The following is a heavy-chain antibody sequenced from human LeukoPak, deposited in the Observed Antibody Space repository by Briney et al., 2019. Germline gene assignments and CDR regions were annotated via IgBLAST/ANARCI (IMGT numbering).Heavy chain of an antibody. CDR2: ISYDGSNK. CDR1: GFTFSSYA. CDR3: ARDIPLSDIVVVPAAIGYYMDV. D-gene: IGHD2-2*01. Sequence: PGGSLRLSCAASGFTFSSYAMHWVRQAPGKGLEWVAVISYDGSNKYYADSVKGRFTISRDNSKNTLYLQMNSLRAEDTAVYYCARDIPLSDIVVVPAAIGYYMDVWGKGTTVTVSS. J-gene: IGHJ6*03. V-gene: IGHV3-30*01.